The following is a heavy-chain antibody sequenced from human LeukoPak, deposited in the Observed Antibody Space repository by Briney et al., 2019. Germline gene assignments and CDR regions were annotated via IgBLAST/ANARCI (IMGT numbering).Heavy chain of an antibody. V-gene: IGHV1-2*02. CDR1: GYTFPRYY. Sequence: ASVKVSCKASGYTFPRYYIHWVRQAPGQGLEWMGWINPNSSGTNYAQKFQGRVTMTRDTSISRAYMELSRLRSDDTAVYYCARDLVVVPASSLGYWGQGTLVTVSS. J-gene: IGHJ4*02. CDR2: INPNSSGT. D-gene: IGHD2-2*01. CDR3: ARDLVVVPASSLGY.